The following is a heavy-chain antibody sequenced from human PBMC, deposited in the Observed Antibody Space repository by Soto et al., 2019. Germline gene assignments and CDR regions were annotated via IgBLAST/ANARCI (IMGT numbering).Heavy chain of an antibody. J-gene: IGHJ4*02. CDR2: IVRDGSED. V-gene: IGHV3-33*01. CDR3: ARDDDYEDNGLDS. CDR1: GFAFSRHG. Sequence: QVQLVESGGGVVQPGRSLRLSCAASGFAFSRHGMHWVRQAPGKGLEWVAVIVRDGSEDFYADSVEGRFTISRDNSENTLYLEMNNLRPEDTAVYYIARDDDYEDNGLDSWGQGTLVTVSS. D-gene: IGHD4-17*01.